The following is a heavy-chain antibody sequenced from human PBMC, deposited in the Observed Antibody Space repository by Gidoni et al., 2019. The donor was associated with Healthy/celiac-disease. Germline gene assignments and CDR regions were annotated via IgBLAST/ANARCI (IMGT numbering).Heavy chain of an antibody. J-gene: IGHJ4*02. D-gene: IGHD3-22*01. V-gene: IGHV4-59*01. Sequence: QVQLQESGPGLVKPSEPLSLPCTVSGGPISSYYWSWIRQPPGKGLEWVGYIYYSGSTNYNPSLKSRVTISVDTSKNQFSLKLSSVTAADTAVYYCARADYDSSGYWFHDYWGQGTLVTVSS. CDR3: ARADYDSSGYWFHDY. CDR2: IYYSGST. CDR1: GGPISSYY.